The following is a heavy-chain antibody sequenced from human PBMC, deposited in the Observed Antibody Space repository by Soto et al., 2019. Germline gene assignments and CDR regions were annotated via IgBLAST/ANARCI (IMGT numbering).Heavy chain of an antibody. V-gene: IGHV3-30*18. CDR2: MSYDGSNK. D-gene: IGHD3-10*01. Sequence: GGSLRLSCAASGFTFSSYGMHWVRQAPGKGLEWVAVMSYDGSNKYYADTAKGRFTISRDNSKNTLYLQMNSLRAEDTAVYYFAKGGLGGYYGSGSYAGAFDIWGQGTMVTVSS. J-gene: IGHJ3*02. CDR3: AKGGLGGYYGSGSYAGAFDI. CDR1: GFTFSSYG.